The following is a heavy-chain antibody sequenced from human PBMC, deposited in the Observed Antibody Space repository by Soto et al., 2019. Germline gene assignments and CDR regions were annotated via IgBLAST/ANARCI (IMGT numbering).Heavy chain of an antibody. J-gene: IGHJ6*03. CDR3: ARMGYCSSTSCYVGWDYYYYMDV. D-gene: IGHD2-2*01. Sequence: SETLSLTCTVSGGSISSSSYYWGWIRQPPGKGLEWIGSIYYSGSTYYNPSLKSRVTISVDTSKNQFSLKLSSVTAADTAVYYCARMGYCSSTSCYVGWDYYYYMDVWGKGTTVTVSS. CDR1: GGSISSSSYY. CDR2: IYYSGST. V-gene: IGHV4-39*01.